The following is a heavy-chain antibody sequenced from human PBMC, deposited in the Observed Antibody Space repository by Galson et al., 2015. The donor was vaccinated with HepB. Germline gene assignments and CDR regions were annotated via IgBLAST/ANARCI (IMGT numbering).Heavy chain of an antibody. J-gene: IGHJ6*02. CDR3: ARAPPLKVGRHTFPYYAMDI. CDR1: GDSVSGFY. V-gene: IGHV4-59*02. CDR2: TYSDGST. Sequence: ETLSLTCSVSGDSVSGFYWSWIRQRPEKGLEWFGYTYSDGSTNYSPSLKSRVTILLDTSRNLLSLKMMSVTTEDTGVYYCARAPPLKVGRHTFPYYAMDIWSPGTTVSVSS. D-gene: IGHD1-14*01.